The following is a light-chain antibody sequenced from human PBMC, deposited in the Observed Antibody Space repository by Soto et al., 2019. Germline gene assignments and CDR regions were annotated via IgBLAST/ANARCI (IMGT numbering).Light chain of an antibody. CDR2: AAS. J-gene: IGKJ1*01. Sequence: EIVLTQSPGTLSLSPGERATLSCRASQNVRDSYLAWYQQKPGQAPSLLIYAASSRATGIPDRFSGGGSGTDFTLTISRLEPEDFAVYYCQQCGSSPWTFGQGTKVDIK. CDR3: QQCGSSPWT. CDR1: QNVRDSY. V-gene: IGKV3-20*01.